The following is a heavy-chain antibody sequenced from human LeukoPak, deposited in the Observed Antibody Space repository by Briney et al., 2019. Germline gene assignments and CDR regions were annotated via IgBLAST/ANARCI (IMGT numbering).Heavy chain of an antibody. V-gene: IGHV3-23*01. CDR2: ISGRGGRT. CDR1: GFTFSSYA. D-gene: IGHD3-9*01. Sequence: GGSQRLSCAASGFTFSSYAVRWVRQPPGVGLEWVSTISGRGGRTVYADSVKGRFTISRDKSKNTLYLQMNSLRADDTAVYYCAKGYYDILTDYFHNWFNPWGQGTLVIVSS. J-gene: IGHJ5*02. CDR3: AKGYYDILTDYFHNWFNP.